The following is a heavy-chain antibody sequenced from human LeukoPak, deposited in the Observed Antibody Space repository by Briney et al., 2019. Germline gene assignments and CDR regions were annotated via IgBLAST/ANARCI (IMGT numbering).Heavy chain of an antibody. V-gene: IGHV4-59*12. J-gene: IGHJ6*02. CDR1: GGSISSYY. Sequence: SETLSLTCTVSGGSISSYYWSWIRQPPGKGLEWIGYIYYSGSANYNPSLKSRVTISVDTSKNQFSLKLSSVTAADTAVYYCARLNYYYGMDVWGQGTTVTVSS. CDR2: IYYSGSA. CDR3: ARLNYYYGMDV.